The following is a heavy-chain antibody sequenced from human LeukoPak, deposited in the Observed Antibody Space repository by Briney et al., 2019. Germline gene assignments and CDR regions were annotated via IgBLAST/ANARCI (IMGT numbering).Heavy chain of an antibody. CDR2: IIAIFGTA. Sequence: SXXXSCKASGGTFISYAISWGRQAPGQGGEWMGGIIAIFGTANYAQKFQGRVTITTEEARRRAYMEMRSLRSEDTAVYYCASTNCGGDCYPDYWGQGTLVTVSS. J-gene: IGHJ4*02. V-gene: IGHV1-69*05. CDR1: GGTFISYA. D-gene: IGHD2-21*02. CDR3: ASTNCGGDCYPDY.